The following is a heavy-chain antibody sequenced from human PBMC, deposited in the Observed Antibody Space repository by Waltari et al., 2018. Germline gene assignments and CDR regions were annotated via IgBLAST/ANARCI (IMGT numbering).Heavy chain of an antibody. CDR2: IYHSGST. CDR1: GYSISSGYY. Sequence: QVQLQESGPGLVKPSETLSLTCAVSGYSISSGYYCGWIRQPPGKGLEWIGSIYHSGSTYYNPYLKSRVTISVDTSKNQFSLKLSSVNAADTAVYYCARVGGYSYGGYMDVWGKGTTVTISS. CDR3: ARVGGYSYGGYMDV. D-gene: IGHD5-18*01. V-gene: IGHV4-38-2*01. J-gene: IGHJ6*03.